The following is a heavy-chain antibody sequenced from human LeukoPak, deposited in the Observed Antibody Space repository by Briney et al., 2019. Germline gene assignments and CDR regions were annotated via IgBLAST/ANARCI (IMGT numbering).Heavy chain of an antibody. D-gene: IGHD3-3*01. CDR3: ARVSPYYDFWSGYFPFDY. V-gene: IGHV1-18*01. Sequence: ASVKVSCKASGYTFTSYGISWVRQAPGQGLEWMGWISAYSGNTNYAQKLQGRVTMTTDTSTSTAYMELRSLRSDDTAVYYCARVSPYYDFWSGYFPFDYWGQGTLVTVSS. CDR1: GYTFTSYG. J-gene: IGHJ4*02. CDR2: ISAYSGNT.